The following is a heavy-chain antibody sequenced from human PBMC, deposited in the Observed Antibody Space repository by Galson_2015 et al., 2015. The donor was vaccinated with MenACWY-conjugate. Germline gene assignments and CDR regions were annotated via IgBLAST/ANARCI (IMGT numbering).Heavy chain of an antibody. CDR1: GGSLNAASYF. J-gene: IGHJ1*01. D-gene: IGHD3-3*01. Sequence: ETLSLTCTVSGGSLNAASYFWGWVRQTPGKGLEWLGNVYFSGSPSYNPSLQSRVTIWADRSKNLLSLQIISVTGADTAVYYCVRGWSGTHPFHRWGQGTLVTVSS. CDR2: VYFSGSP. V-gene: IGHV4-39*07. CDR3: VRGWSGTHPFHR.